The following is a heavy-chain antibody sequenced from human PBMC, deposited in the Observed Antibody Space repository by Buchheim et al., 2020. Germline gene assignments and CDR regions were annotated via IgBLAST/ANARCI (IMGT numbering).Heavy chain of an antibody. CDR2: IWYDGSNK. Sequence: QVQLVESGGGVVQPGRSLRLSCAASGFTFSSYGMHWVRQAPGKGLEWVAVIWYDGSNKYYADSVKGRFTISRDNSKNTLYLQMNSLRAEETAVYYCARNVGAYCSGGSCYSSYGMDVWGQGTT. CDR1: GFTFSSYG. CDR3: ARNVGAYCSGGSCYSSYGMDV. V-gene: IGHV3-33*01. D-gene: IGHD2-15*01. J-gene: IGHJ6*02.